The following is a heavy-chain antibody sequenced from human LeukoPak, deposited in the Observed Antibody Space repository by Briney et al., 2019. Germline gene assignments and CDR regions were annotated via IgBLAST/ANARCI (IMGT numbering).Heavy chain of an antibody. D-gene: IGHD3-3*01. J-gene: IGHJ3*02. V-gene: IGHV3-23*01. Sequence: GGSLRLSCAASGFTFSSYAMSWVRQAPGKGLEWVSAISGSGGSTYYADSVKGRFTISRDNSKSTLYLQMNSLRAEDTAVYYCAKQGQKDFWSGYSAFDIWGQGTMVTVSS. CDR2: ISGSGGST. CDR1: GFTFSSYA. CDR3: AKQGQKDFWSGYSAFDI.